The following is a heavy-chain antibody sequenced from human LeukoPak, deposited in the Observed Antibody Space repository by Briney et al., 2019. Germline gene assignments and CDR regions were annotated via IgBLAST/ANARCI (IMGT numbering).Heavy chain of an antibody. CDR1: ENTFTNYW. CDR2: IYPSDSDT. J-gene: IGHJ4*02. Sequence: GESLKISCKVSENTFTNYWIGWVRQMPGKGLEWMGIIYPSDSDTKYSPSFQGQFTISADKSISTASLQWSSLKASDTAIYYCMRLGRLNSFDYWGQGTLVTVSS. V-gene: IGHV5-51*01. CDR3: MRLGRLNSFDY.